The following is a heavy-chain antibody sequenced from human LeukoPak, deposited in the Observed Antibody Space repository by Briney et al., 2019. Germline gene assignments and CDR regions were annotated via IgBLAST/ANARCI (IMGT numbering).Heavy chain of an antibody. J-gene: IGHJ4*02. Sequence: GGSLRLSCAASGFTFSSYGMSWVRQAPGKGLEWVSYINPSGGTIYYGDSMKGRFTVSRDNANNSLFLQMNSPRADDTAVYFWTTVYGPTVTRMYFHSWAEGILVTVSS. CDR1: GFTFSSYG. V-gene: IGHV3-48*03. D-gene: IGHD4-17*01. CDR3: TTVYGPTVTRMYFHS. CDR2: INPSGGTI.